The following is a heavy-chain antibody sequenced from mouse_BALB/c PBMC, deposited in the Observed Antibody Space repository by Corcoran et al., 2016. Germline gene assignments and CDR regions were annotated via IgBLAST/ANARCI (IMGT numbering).Heavy chain of an antibody. CDR2: INPYNDGT. V-gene: IGHV1S136*01. CDR3: ARLYPGIAMDY. Sequence: EVQLQQSGPELVKPGASVKMSFKASGYTFTSYVMHWVKQKPGQGLEWIGYINPYNDGTKYNEKFKGKATLTSDKSSNTAYMELSSLTSEDSAVYYCARLYPGIAMDYWGQGTSVTVSS. CDR1: GYTFTSYV. J-gene: IGHJ4*01.